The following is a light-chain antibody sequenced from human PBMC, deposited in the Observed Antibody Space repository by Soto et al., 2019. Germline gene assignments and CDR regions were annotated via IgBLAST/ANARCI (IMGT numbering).Light chain of an antibody. V-gene: IGKV3-15*01. Sequence: EIVMTQSPATLSVSPGESATLSCRASQSVGSNLAWYQQTPGQAPRLLIYGASTRAIGIPARFSGSGSGTEFTLTISSLEPEDSAVYYCQQRHMWPITFGQGTRLEIK. CDR1: QSVGSN. J-gene: IGKJ5*01. CDR2: GAS. CDR3: QQRHMWPIT.